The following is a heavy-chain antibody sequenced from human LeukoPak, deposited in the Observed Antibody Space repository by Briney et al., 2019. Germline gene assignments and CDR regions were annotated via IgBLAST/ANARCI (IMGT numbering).Heavy chain of an antibody. CDR2: INPNSGGT. Sequence: ASVKVSCKASGYTFTGYYMHWVRQAPGQGLEWMGRINPNSGGTNYAQKFQGRVTMTRGTSISTAYMELSRLRSDDTAVYYCARPPKGLLWFGELITPDTDNWFDPWGQGTLVTVSS. V-gene: IGHV1-2*06. J-gene: IGHJ5*02. D-gene: IGHD3-10*01. CDR1: GYTFTGYY. CDR3: ARPPKGLLWFGELITPDTDNWFDP.